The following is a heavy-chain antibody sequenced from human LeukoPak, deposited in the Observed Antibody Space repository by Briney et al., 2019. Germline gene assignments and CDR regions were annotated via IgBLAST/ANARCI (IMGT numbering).Heavy chain of an antibody. CDR1: GGTFISYT. Sequence: SVKVSCKASGGTFISYTISWVRQAPGQGLEWMGRIIPILGIANYAQKFQGRVTITADKSTSTAYMELSSLRSEDTAVYYCARGNTVTTGWFDPWGQGTLVTVSS. D-gene: IGHD4-17*01. CDR2: IIPILGIA. V-gene: IGHV1-69*02. CDR3: ARGNTVTTGWFDP. J-gene: IGHJ5*02.